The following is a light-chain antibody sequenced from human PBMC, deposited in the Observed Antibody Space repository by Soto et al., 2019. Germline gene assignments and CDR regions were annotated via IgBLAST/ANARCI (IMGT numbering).Light chain of an antibody. CDR3: QQSYSTLLT. CDR2: AAS. Sequence: DIQMTQSPSSLSASVGDRVTLTCRASQSISSYLNWYQQKPGKAPKLLIYAASSLQSGVPSRFSGSGSGTDFTLTISSLQPEDFATYYCQQSYSTLLTFGGGTKVDIK. CDR1: QSISSY. J-gene: IGKJ4*01. V-gene: IGKV1-39*01.